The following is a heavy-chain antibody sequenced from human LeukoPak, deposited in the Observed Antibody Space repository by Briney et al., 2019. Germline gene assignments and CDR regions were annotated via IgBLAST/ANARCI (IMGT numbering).Heavy chain of an antibody. CDR2: ISSSSYI. J-gene: IGHJ4*02. CDR1: GFTFSSYS. V-gene: IGHV3-21*01. CDR3: ARDEGYCSSTSCYPDY. Sequence: GGSLRLSCAASGFTFSSYSMNWVRQAPGKGLEWVSSISSSSYIYYADSVKGRFTISRDNSKNTLYLQMNSLRAEDTAVYYCARDEGYCSSTSCYPDYWGQGTLVTVSS. D-gene: IGHD2-2*01.